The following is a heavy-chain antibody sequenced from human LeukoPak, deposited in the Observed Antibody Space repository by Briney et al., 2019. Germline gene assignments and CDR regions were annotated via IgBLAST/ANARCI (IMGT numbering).Heavy chain of an antibody. Sequence: PGGSLRLSCAASGFTFSSYWMSWVRQAPGKGLEWVANIKQDGSEKYYVDSVKGRFTISRDNAKNSLYLQMNSLRAEDTAVYYCAREVRGDLRFLEWLLDEGWVDYWGQGTLVTVSS. V-gene: IGHV3-7*01. CDR1: GFTFSSYW. CDR2: IKQDGSEK. D-gene: IGHD3-3*01. CDR3: AREVRGDLRFLEWLLDEGWVDY. J-gene: IGHJ4*02.